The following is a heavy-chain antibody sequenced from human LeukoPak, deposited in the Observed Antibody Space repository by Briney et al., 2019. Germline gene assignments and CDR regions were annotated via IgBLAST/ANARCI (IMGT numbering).Heavy chain of an antibody. J-gene: IGHJ4*02. Sequence: GGSLRLSCAASGFTVSSNYMSWVRQAPGKGLEWVAVIWYDGSNKYYADSVKGRFTISRDNSKNTLYLQMNSLRAEDTAVYYCARDPYDYDISGLLTPYYFDYWGQGTLVTVSS. CDR1: GFTVSSNY. D-gene: IGHD3-22*01. V-gene: IGHV3-33*08. CDR2: IWYDGSNK. CDR3: ARDPYDYDISGLLTPYYFDY.